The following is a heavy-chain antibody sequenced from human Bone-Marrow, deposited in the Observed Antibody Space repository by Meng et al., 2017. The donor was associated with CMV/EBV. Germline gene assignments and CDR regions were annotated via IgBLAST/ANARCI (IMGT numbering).Heavy chain of an antibody. D-gene: IGHD3-10*02. CDR3: ACSPSHHIPFDY. CDR1: GYTFTAHY. J-gene: IGHJ4*02. Sequence: ASVKVSCKASGYTFTAHYFHWVRQAPGQGLEWMGWINPNSGGTNYAQKFQGRVTMTRDTSISTAYMELSRLRSDDTAVYYCACSPSHHIPFDYWGQGTLVTVS. CDR2: INPNSGGT. V-gene: IGHV1-2*02.